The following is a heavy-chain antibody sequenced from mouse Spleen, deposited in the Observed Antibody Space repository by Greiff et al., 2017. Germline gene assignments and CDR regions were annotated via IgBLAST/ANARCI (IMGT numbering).Heavy chain of an antibody. V-gene: IGHV5-9*04. J-gene: IGHJ4*01. CDR3: ARRGYYGSSDAMDY. Sequence: EVKLVESGGGLVKLGGSLKLSCAASGFTFSSYGMYWVRQTPEKRLEWVATISSGGGNTYYPDSVKGRSTISRDNAKNTLYLQMSSLKSEDTAMYYCARRGYYGSSDAMDYWGQGTSVTVSS. CDR1: GFTFSSYG. D-gene: IGHD1-1*01. CDR2: ISSGGGNT.